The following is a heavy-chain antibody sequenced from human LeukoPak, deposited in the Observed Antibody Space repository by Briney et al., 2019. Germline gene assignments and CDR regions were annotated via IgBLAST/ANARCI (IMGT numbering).Heavy chain of an antibody. CDR3: ARQIVDIVAVGYYYYGMDV. D-gene: IGHD5-12*01. CDR1: GFTFSDYY. V-gene: IGHV3-11*04. Sequence: GGSLRLSCAASGFTFSDYYMSWIRQAPGKGLEWVSYISSGGGTIYYADSVRGRFTISRDNAKNSLYLQMNSLRAEDTAVYYCARQIVDIVAVGYYYYGMDVWGQGTTVTVSS. J-gene: IGHJ6*02. CDR2: ISSGGGTI.